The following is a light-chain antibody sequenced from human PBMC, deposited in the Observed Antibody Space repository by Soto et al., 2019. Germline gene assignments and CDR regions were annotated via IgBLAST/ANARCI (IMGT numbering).Light chain of an antibody. CDR3: QRYNSNYRT. J-gene: IGKJ1*01. V-gene: IGKV1-5*01. CDR2: DAS. Sequence: DLQMTQSPSTLSASVGDRVTITCRASQNVNSWVAWYQQKPGKAPKFLIYDASNLESGVPSRFSGRGSGTEFTLTISSLQPDDFATYYCQRYNSNYRTFGQGTRV. CDR1: QNVNSW.